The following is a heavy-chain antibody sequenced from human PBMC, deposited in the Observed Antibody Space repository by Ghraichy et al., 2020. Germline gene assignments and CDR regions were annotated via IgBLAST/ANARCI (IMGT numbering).Heavy chain of an antibody. Sequence: GGSLRLSCAASGFTFDDYAMHWVRQAPGKGLEWVSLISWDGGSTYYADSVKGRFTISRDNSKNSLYLQMNSLRAEDTALYYCAKDIGYCSSTSCPYYYYAMDVWGQGTTVTVSS. V-gene: IGHV3-43D*03. J-gene: IGHJ6*02. CDR1: GFTFDDYA. CDR2: ISWDGGST. D-gene: IGHD2-2*01. CDR3: AKDIGYCSSTSCPYYYYAMDV.